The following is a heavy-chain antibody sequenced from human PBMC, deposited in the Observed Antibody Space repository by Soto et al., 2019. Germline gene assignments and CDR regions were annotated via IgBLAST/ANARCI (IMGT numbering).Heavy chain of an antibody. CDR1: GFTFSSYG. J-gene: IGHJ3*02. Sequence: SCKASGFTFSSYGMHWVRQAPGKGLEWVAVISYDGSNKYYADSVKGRFTISRDNSKNTLYLQMNSLRAEDTAVYYCAKDTGYDRAFDIWGQGTMVTV. CDR3: AKDTGYDRAFDI. V-gene: IGHV3-30*18. D-gene: IGHD5-12*01. CDR2: ISYDGSNK.